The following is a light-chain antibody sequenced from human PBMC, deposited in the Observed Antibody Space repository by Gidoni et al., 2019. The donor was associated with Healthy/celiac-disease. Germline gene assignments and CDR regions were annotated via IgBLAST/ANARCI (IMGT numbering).Light chain of an antibody. CDR2: KAS. CDR1: QSISSW. CDR3: QQYNSFWT. V-gene: IGKV1-5*03. J-gene: IGKJ1*01. Sequence: DIQMTQSPSTLSASVGDRVTITCRASQSISSWLAWYQQKPGKAPKLRIYKASSLESGVPSRFSGSGSGTEFTLTISSLQPDDFATYYCQQYNSFWTFGQXTKVEIK.